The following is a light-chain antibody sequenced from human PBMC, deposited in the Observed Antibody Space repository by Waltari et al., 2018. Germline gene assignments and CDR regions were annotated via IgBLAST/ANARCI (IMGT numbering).Light chain of an antibody. CDR2: GAT. J-gene: IGKJ4*01. V-gene: IGKV1-17*01. CDR3: LQHNSYPLT. Sequence: DIQMTQSPSSLSASVGDTVTITCRASQGISSYLNWFQQKPGKAPKLLIYGATTLESGVPSRFSGSGSGTEFTLTSNSLQPEDFAVYYCLQHNSYPLTFGGGTRVEIK. CDR1: QGISSY.